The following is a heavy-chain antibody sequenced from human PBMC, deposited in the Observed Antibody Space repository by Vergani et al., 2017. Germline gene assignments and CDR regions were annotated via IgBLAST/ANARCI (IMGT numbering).Heavy chain of an antibody. V-gene: IGHV3-30*04. CDR2: ISYDGSNK. J-gene: IGHJ4*02. CDR3: ARVFTAAGTRYFDY. D-gene: IGHD6-13*01. Sequence: QVRLVESGGGVVQPGRSLRLSCAASGFTFSSYAMHWVRQAPGKGLEWVAVISYDGSNKYYADSVKGRFTISRDNSKNTLYLQMNSLRAEDTAVYYCARVFTAAGTRYFDYWGQGTLVTVSS. CDR1: GFTFSSYA.